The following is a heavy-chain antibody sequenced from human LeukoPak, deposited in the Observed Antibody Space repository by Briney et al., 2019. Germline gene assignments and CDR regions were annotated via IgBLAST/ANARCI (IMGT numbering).Heavy chain of an antibody. CDR3: AKSHGAGRYYPLEY. CDR2: ISWNSDFI. Sequence: GGSLRLSCAASGFNFDDYTMHWVRQPPGKCLEWVSVISWNSDFIVYGDSVKGRFTISRDNAKNSLYLQMNSLRAEDTALYYCAKSHGAGRYYPLEYWGQGTLLTVSS. V-gene: IGHV3-9*01. J-gene: IGHJ4*02. D-gene: IGHD3-10*01. CDR1: GFNFDDYT.